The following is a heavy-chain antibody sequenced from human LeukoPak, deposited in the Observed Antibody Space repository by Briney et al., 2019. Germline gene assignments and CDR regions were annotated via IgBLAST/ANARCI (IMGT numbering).Heavy chain of an antibody. J-gene: IGHJ4*02. Sequence: SETLSLTCTVSGGSISSTNYYWGWIRQPPGKGLEWIGEIYHSGSTNYNPSLKSRVTISVDKSKNQFSLKLSSVTAADTAVYYCASGDRGYSGYDSDYWGQGTLVTVSS. V-gene: IGHV4-39*07. D-gene: IGHD5-12*01. CDR1: GGSISSTNYY. CDR3: ASGDRGYSGYDSDY. CDR2: IYHSGST.